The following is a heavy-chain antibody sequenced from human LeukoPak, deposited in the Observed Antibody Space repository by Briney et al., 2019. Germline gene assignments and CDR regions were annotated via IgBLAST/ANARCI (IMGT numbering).Heavy chain of an antibody. CDR1: GFTFSSYA. CDR2: IVASGGRT. Sequence: PGGSLRLSCAASGFTFSSYAMTWVRQAPGKGLEWVSTIVASGGRTYYADSVKGRFTISRDNSKSTLFLQMNSLRAEDTALYYCAKDAVAPGSGGDYFDVWGQGTLVAVSS. CDR3: AKDAVAPGSGGDYFDV. J-gene: IGHJ4*02. D-gene: IGHD3-10*01. V-gene: IGHV3-23*01.